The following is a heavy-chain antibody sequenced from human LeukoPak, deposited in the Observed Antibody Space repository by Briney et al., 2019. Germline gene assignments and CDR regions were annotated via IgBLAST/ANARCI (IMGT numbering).Heavy chain of an antibody. J-gene: IGHJ4*02. D-gene: IGHD3-16*02. CDR3: AREGGYDYVWGSYRSASFDY. CDR1: GGSISSSSYY. Sequence: PSETLSLTCTVSGGSISSSSYYWGWIRQPPGKGLEWIGSIYYSGSTYYNPSLKSRVTISVDTSKNQFSLKLSSVTAADTAVYYCAREGGYDYVWGSYRSASFDYWGQGTLVTVSS. V-gene: IGHV4-39*07. CDR2: IYYSGST.